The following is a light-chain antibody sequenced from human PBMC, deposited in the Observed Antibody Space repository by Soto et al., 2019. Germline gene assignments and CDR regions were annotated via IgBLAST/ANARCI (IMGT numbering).Light chain of an antibody. J-gene: IGKJ1*01. CDR3: QPYGSSRT. Sequence: IVLTQSPGTLSLSPGERATLSCRASQSVSSSYLAWYQQKPGQAPRLLIYGATSRATGIPDRFSGSGSGTDFTLTISRLEPEDFAVYYCQPYGSSRTFGQGTKV. CDR1: QSVSSSY. CDR2: GAT. V-gene: IGKV3-20*01.